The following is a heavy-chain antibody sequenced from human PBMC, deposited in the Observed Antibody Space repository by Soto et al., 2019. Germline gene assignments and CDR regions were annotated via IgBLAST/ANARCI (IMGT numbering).Heavy chain of an antibody. J-gene: IGHJ6*02. CDR2: IVVGSGNT. CDR3: AADNCSGGSCYLYYYYGMDV. D-gene: IGHD2-15*01. V-gene: IGHV1-58*01. CDR1: GFTFTSSA. Sequence: RASVKVSCKASGFTFTSSAVQWVRQARGQRLEWIGWIVVGSGNTNYAQKFQERVTITRDMSTSTAYMELSSLRSEDTAVYYCAADNCSGGSCYLYYYYGMDVWGQGTTVTVS.